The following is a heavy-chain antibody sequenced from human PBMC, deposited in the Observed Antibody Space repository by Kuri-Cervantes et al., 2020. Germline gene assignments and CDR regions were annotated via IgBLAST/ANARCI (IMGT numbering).Heavy chain of an antibody. J-gene: IGHJ4*02. CDR1: GYTFTSYE. CDR2: MNPNSGNT. V-gene: IGHV1-8*01. CDR3: ARDSGGQWLVGYFDY. D-gene: IGHD6-19*01. Sequence: GGSLRLSCKASGYTFTSYEINWVRQATGQGLEWMGWMNPNSGNTGYAQKFQGSVTMTRNTSISTAYMELSSLRSDDTAVYYCARDSGGQWLVGYFDYWGQGTLVTVSS.